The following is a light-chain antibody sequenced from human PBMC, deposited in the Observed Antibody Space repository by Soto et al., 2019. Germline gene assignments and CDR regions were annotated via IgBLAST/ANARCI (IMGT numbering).Light chain of an antibody. CDR2: GVS. CDR3: QHYNNWPPYT. CDR1: QGISNS. Sequence: EIVMTQSPATLSVSPGERATLSCRASQGISNSLAWYQQKPGQAPRLLIYGVSTRATGIPARFSGSGSGTEFTLTISSLQSEDFGVYYCQHYNNWPPYTFGQGTRLEIK. J-gene: IGKJ5*01. V-gene: IGKV3-15*01.